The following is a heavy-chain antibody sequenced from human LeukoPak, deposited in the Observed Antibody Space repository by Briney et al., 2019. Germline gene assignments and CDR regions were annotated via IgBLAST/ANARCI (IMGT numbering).Heavy chain of an antibody. CDR3: ASPGLFHWFDP. V-gene: IGHV4-4*09. CDR1: GGSISSYY. J-gene: IGHJ5*02. Sequence: PSETLSLTCTVSGGSISSYYWSWVRQPPGKGLEWIGYIYTSGSTNYNTSLKSRVTISVDTSKKQFSLKLSSVTAADTAVYYCASPGLFHWFDPWGQGTLVTVSS. D-gene: IGHD2-21*01. CDR2: IYTSGST.